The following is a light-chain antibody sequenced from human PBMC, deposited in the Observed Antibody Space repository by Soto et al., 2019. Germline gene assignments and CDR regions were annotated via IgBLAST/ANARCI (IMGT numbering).Light chain of an antibody. V-gene: IGKV1-5*03. Sequence: DIQVTQSPSILSASVGDRVTITCRASQSISNWLAWYQQKAGKAPKVLIYKASTLQSGVPSRFSGSGSGTDFTLTIDSLQPDDFATYYCQRYNSDSRTFGPGTKVEI. CDR3: QRYNSDSRT. J-gene: IGKJ1*01. CDR2: KAS. CDR1: QSISNW.